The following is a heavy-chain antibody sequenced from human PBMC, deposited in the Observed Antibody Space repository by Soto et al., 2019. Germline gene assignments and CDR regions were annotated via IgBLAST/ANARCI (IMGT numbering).Heavy chain of an antibody. D-gene: IGHD2-15*01. CDR2: FDPEDGET. CDR1: GYTLTELS. J-gene: IGHJ6*02. CDR3: SIYCSGGSCFNTYYYYGMDV. Sequence: GASVKVSCKVSGYTLTELSMHWVRQAPGKGLEWMGGFDPEDGETIYAQKFQGRVTMTEDTSTDTAYMELSSLRSEDTAVYYCSIYCSGGSCFNTYYYYGMDVWGQGTTVTVSS. V-gene: IGHV1-24*01.